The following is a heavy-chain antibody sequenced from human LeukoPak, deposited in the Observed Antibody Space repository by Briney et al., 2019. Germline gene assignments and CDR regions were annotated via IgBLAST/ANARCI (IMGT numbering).Heavy chain of an antibody. V-gene: IGHV3-30*04. CDR1: GFTFSSYA. CDR3: ARAPRWYSFGDY. Sequence: GGSLRLSCAASGFTFSSYAMHWVRQAPGKGLEWVAVISYDGSNKYYADSVKGRFTISRDNPKNTLYLQMNSLRAEDTAVYYCARAPRWYSFGDYWGQGTLVTVSS. J-gene: IGHJ4*02. CDR2: ISYDGSNK. D-gene: IGHD6-13*01.